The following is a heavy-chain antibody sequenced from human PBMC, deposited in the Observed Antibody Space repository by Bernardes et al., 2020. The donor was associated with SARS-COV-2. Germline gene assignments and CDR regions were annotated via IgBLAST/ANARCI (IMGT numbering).Heavy chain of an antibody. D-gene: IGHD6-19*01. CDR3: SRIDEVTGRDY. J-gene: IGHJ4*02. V-gene: IGHV3-7*01. CDR2: IKGDGSQI. CDR1: GITLSRYW. Sequence: GFLSPSCAAPGITLSRYWMRWVRPAPGKGLERVANIKGDGSQISPVDSVRGRFTSPRENARYLLYPQMNSLEAEDTAVYYCSRIDEVTGRDYWGQAPLVTVSS.